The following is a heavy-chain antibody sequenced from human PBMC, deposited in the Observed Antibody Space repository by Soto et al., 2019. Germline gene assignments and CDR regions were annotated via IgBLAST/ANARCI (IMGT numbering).Heavy chain of an antibody. Sequence: QVQLQESGPGLVKPSETLSLTCTVSGGSISSSYWGWIRQPPGKGLEWIGYTYYSGSTNYNPSLKSRVTISVDTSKNQFSLKLSSVTAADTAVYYCARRRYSFDPWGQGTLVTVSS. J-gene: IGHJ5*02. CDR3: ARRRYSFDP. CDR1: GGSISSSY. D-gene: IGHD3-9*01. V-gene: IGHV4-59*08. CDR2: TYYSGST.